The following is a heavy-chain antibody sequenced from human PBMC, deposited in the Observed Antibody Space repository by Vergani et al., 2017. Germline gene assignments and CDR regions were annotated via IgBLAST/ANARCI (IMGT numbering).Heavy chain of an antibody. J-gene: IGHJ4*02. Sequence: QLQLHESCPGLVKPSETLSLTCTVSGGSISSSSYYLGWIRQPPGKGLEWIGSIYYSGSTYYNPSLKSRVTISVDTSKNQFSLKLSSVTAADTAVYYCASRTTMVRGVLEIARYYFDYWGQGTLVTVSS. CDR2: IYYSGST. CDR1: GGSISSSSYY. D-gene: IGHD3-10*01. V-gene: IGHV4-39*01. CDR3: ASRTTMVRGVLEIARYYFDY.